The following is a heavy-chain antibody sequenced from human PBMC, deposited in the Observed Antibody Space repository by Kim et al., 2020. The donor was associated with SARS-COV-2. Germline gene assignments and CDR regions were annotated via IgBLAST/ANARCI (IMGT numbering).Heavy chain of an antibody. Sequence: GSLEGRFTISRDNSKHTLYLQMNSLSPEDTAIYYCTRGSTTSVHFYYGMDVWGQGTTVTVSS. D-gene: IGHD4-17*01. CDR3: TRGSTTSVHFYYGMDV. V-gene: IGHV3-23*01. J-gene: IGHJ6*02.